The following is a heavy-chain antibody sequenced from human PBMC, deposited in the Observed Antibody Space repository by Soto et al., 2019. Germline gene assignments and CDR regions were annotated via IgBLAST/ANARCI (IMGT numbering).Heavy chain of an antibody. CDR3: ARGANDFWSGYVGNDAFDI. CDR2: ISAYNGNT. Sequence: ASVKVSCKASGYTFTSYGISWVRQAPGQGLEWMGWISAYNGNTNYAQKLQGRVTMTTDTSTSTAYMELRSLRSDDTAVYYCARGANDFWSGYVGNDAFDIWGQGTMVTVSS. J-gene: IGHJ3*02. CDR1: GYTFTSYG. D-gene: IGHD3-3*01. V-gene: IGHV1-18*01.